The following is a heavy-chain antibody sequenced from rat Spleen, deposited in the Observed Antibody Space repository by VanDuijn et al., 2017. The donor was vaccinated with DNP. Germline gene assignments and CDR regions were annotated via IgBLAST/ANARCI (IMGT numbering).Heavy chain of an antibody. CDR2: INTDGGST. CDR3: ASWNPIASISTSNY. J-gene: IGHJ2*01. V-gene: IGHV5-58*01. Sequence: EVQLVETGGGLVQPGRSLKLSCVASGFTFSSSWMFWIRQAPGKGLEWVASINTDGGSTFYPDSVKGRFTISRDNAENTVYLQVNSLRSEDTATYYCASWNPIASISTSNYWGQGVMVTVSS. CDR1: GFTFSSSW. D-gene: IGHD1-2*01.